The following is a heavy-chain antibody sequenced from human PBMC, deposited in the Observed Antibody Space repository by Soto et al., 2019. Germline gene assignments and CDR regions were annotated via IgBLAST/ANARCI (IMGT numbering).Heavy chain of an antibody. D-gene: IGHD1-26*01. Sequence: EVQLVETGGGLIQPGGSLRLSCAASGFTVSSNYMSWVRQAPGKGLEWVSVIYSGGSTYYADSVKGRFTISRDNSKNTLYLQMNSLRAEDTAVYYCARTSMGVGGYFDYWGQGTLVTVSS. J-gene: IGHJ4*02. CDR1: GFTVSSNY. V-gene: IGHV3-53*02. CDR2: IYSGGST. CDR3: ARTSMGVGGYFDY.